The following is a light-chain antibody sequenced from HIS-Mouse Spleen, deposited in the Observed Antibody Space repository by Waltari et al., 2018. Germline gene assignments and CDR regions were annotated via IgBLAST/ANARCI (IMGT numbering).Light chain of an antibody. J-gene: IGLJ2*01. Sequence: QSALTQPRSVSGSPGQSVTISCTGTSSDVCGYNYVSWYQQHPGKAPKLMIYDVSKRPSGVPDRFSGSKSGNTASLTISVLQAEDEADYYCCSYAGSYTLVFGGGTKLTVL. V-gene: IGLV2-11*01. CDR1: SSDVCGYNY. CDR3: CSYAGSYTLV. CDR2: DVS.